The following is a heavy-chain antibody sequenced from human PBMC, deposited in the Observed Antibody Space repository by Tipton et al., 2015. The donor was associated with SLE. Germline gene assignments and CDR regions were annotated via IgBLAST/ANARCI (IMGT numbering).Heavy chain of an antibody. CDR1: GGSISSGSYY. CDR2: LYTSGNT. J-gene: IGHJ2*01. D-gene: IGHD1-20*01. V-gene: IGHV4-61*02. Sequence: TLSLTCTLSGGSISSGSYYWSWIRQPAGKGLEWIGRLYTSGNTNDNPSLKSRVTMSLDTSKNQFSLKLSSVTAADTAVYYCARGVNWLNYWYFDLWGRGTPVTVSS. CDR3: ARGVNWLNYWYFDL.